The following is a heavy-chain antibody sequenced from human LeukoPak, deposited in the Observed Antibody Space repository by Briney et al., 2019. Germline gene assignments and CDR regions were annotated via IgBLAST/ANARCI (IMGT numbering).Heavy chain of an antibody. D-gene: IGHD2-2*01. Sequence: GGSLRLSCAASGFTFSSYGMHCVRQAPGRGREEITAIQYDGSKTYYADSVKGRFTISGDQSKNTLDLQMSSLRAEDTAMYYCARDSCSSPSCFDLWGQGTLVTVSS. CDR2: IQYDGSKT. V-gene: IGHV3-33*05. J-gene: IGHJ4*02. CDR3: ARDSCSSPSCFDL. CDR1: GFTFSSYG.